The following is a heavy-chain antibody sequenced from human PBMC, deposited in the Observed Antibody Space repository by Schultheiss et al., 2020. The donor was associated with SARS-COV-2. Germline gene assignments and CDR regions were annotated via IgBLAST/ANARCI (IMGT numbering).Heavy chain of an antibody. Sequence: GGSLRLSCEASGFSFSRYWMHWVRQVPGKGLVWVSRIKTDGSSTFYAESVKGRFTVSRDNAKNTLDLQMNSLRAEDTAVYYCARGEAPLDPWGQGTLVTVSS. J-gene: IGHJ5*02. V-gene: IGHV3-74*01. D-gene: IGHD1-26*01. CDR3: ARGEAPLDP. CDR1: GFSFSRYW. CDR2: IKTDGSST.